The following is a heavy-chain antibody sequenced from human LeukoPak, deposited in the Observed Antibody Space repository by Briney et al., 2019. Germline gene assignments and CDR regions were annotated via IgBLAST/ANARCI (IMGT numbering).Heavy chain of an antibody. D-gene: IGHD1-26*01. V-gene: IGHV4-39*01. CDR2: IYYSGST. J-gene: IGHJ4*02. Sequence: PSETLSLTCTVSGGSISSSSYYWGWIRQPPGKGLGWIGSIYYSGSTYYNPSLKSRVTISVDTSKNQFSLKLSSVTAADTAVYYCGGGSNGRDDYWGQGTLVTVSS. CDR1: GGSISSSSYY. CDR3: GGGSNGRDDY.